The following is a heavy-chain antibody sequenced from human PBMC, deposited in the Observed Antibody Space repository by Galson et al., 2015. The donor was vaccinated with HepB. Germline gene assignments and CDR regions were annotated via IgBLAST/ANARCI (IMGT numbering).Heavy chain of an antibody. V-gene: IGHV3-30*18. CDR1: GFTFSSYG. CDR3: AKGGTNQLLYQDYYYYMDV. J-gene: IGHJ6*03. Sequence: SLRLSCAASGFTFSSYGMHWVRQAPGKGLEWVAVISYDGSNKYYADSVKGRFTISRDNSKNTLYLQMNSLRAEDTAVYYCAKGGTNQLLYQDYYYYMDVWGKGTTVTVSS. D-gene: IGHD2-2*02. CDR2: ISYDGSNK.